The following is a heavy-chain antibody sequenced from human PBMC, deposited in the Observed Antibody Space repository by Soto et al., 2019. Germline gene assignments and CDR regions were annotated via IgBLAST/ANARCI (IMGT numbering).Heavy chain of an antibody. CDR1: GGTFSSYA. D-gene: IGHD3-22*01. Sequence: GASVKVSCKASGGTFSSYAIGWVRQAPGQGLEWMGGIIPIFGTANYAQKFQGRVTITADESTSTAYMELSSLRSEDTAVYYCALDSSGYYYFDYWGQGTLVTVSS. CDR3: ALDSSGYYYFDY. V-gene: IGHV1-69*13. J-gene: IGHJ4*02. CDR2: IIPIFGTA.